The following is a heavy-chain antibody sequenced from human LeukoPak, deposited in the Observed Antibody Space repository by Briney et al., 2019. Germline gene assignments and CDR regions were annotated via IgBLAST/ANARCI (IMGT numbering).Heavy chain of an antibody. CDR1: GFIFSHYA. Sequence: GGSLRLSCTASGFIFSHYAIHWVRQAPGKGLEWVAVASDEEGNEYNTDSVKGRFNISRDNSENTLFLQMTSLTTEDTAVYYCARRRPFGPRGLDVWGQGTTVSVSS. J-gene: IGHJ6*02. CDR3: ARRRPFGPRGLDV. V-gene: IGHV3-30*04. CDR2: ASDEEGNE. D-gene: IGHD3-10*01.